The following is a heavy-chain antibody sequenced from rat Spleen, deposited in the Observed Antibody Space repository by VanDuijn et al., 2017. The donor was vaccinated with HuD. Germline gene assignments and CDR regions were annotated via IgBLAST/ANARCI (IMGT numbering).Heavy chain of an antibody. J-gene: IGHJ3*01. V-gene: IGHV5-25*01. CDR2: ISFDGGIT. D-gene: IGHD1-3*01. Sequence: EVQLVESGGGLVQPGRSMKLSCAASGFIFSDYDMAWVRQAPKKGLEWVAYISFDGGITYYRDSVKGRFTISRDNAKSTLYLQVDSLRSEDTATYYCARGTRNYSTYGGFVYWGQGTLVTVSS. CDR1: GFIFSDYD. CDR3: ARGTRNYSTYGGFVY.